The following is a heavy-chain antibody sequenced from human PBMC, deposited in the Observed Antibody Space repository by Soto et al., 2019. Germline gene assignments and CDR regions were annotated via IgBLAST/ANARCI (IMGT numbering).Heavy chain of an antibody. CDR1: GGSISSDY. J-gene: IGHJ4*02. Sequence: QVQLQASGPGLVKPSETLSLTCTVSGGSISSDYWSWIRQPPGKGLEWMGYIYYSGSTNYKPSLKSRVTISVDTSKNQFSLKLSSVTAADTAVYYCARQYGGSYADYWGQGTLVTVSS. CDR2: IYYSGST. D-gene: IGHD1-26*01. V-gene: IGHV4-59*08. CDR3: ARQYGGSYADY.